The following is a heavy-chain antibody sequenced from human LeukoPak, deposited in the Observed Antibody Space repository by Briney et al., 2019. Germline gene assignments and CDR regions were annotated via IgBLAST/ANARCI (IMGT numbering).Heavy chain of an antibody. CDR3: ARRYCSGGSCHNDY. Sequence: SETLSLTCNVSGYSLSSGYHWGWVRQPPGKGLEWIGSIYHSGNTYFNPSLKSRVSILIDTSRNQFSLKLTSVTAADTAVYYCARRYCSGGSCHNDYWGQGTLVTVSS. V-gene: IGHV4-38-2*02. CDR1: GYSLSSGYH. J-gene: IGHJ4*02. D-gene: IGHD2-15*01. CDR2: IYHSGNT.